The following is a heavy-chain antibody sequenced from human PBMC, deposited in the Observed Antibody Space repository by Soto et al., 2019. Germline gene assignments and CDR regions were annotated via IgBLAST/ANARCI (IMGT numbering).Heavy chain of an antibody. V-gene: IGHV3-74*01. CDR2: ISNDGTTT. J-gene: IGHJ3*02. D-gene: IGHD4-17*01. CDR3: ARVSTVISDWRGALDI. CDR1: GFTFSSYW. Sequence: EVQLVESGGGLVQPGGSLRLSCAASGFTFSSYWMHWVRQAPGKGLAWVSRISNDGTTTIYADSVKGRFTISRDNAKNXVYLQMNSLRAEDTAVLYCARVSTVISDWRGALDIWGQGTVVTVSS.